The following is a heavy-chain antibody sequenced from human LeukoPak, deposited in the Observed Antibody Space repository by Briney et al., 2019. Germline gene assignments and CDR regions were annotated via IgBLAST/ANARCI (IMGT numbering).Heavy chain of an antibody. Sequence: SGGSLRLSCAASGFTFSSYGMHWVRQAPGKGLEWVSVIYNGDTTFYADSVMGRFTISRDNSKNTLYLQMNSLRADDTAVYYCALLDRSGWYCIDNWGQGTLVTVSS. CDR1: GFTFSSYG. J-gene: IGHJ4*02. CDR3: ALLDRSGWYCIDN. CDR2: IYNGDTT. D-gene: IGHD6-19*01. V-gene: IGHV3-NL1*01.